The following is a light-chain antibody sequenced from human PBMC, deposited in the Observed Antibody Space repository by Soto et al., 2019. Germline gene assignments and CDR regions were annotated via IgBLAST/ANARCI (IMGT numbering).Light chain of an antibody. V-gene: IGKV3-15*01. CDR2: GAS. CDR3: QQYNNWPPT. J-gene: IGKJ5*01. Sequence: EIVMTQSPATLSVSPGERATLSCRASQSVSGNLAWYQQKPGQAPRFLVYGASTRATGIPARFSGSGSGTEFTLTISSLQSEDFAVYNCQQYNNWPPTFGQGTRLEIK. CDR1: QSVSGN.